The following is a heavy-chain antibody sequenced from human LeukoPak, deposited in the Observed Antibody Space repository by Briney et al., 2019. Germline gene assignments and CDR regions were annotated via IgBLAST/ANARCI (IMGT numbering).Heavy chain of an antibody. J-gene: IGHJ4*02. V-gene: IGHV4-30-2*01. CDR1: GGSISSGGYS. Sequence: PSETLSLTCAVSGGSISSGGYSWSWIRQPPGKGLEWIGYIYHSGSTYYNPSLKSRVTISEDRSKNQFSLKLSSVTAADTAVYYCARAMGGRGDSSGYSWNYWGQGTLVTVSS. CDR3: ARAMGGRGDSSGYSWNY. D-gene: IGHD3-22*01. CDR2: IYHSGST.